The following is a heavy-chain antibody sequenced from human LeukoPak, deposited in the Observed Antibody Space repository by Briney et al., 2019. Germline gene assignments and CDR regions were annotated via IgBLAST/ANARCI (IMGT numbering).Heavy chain of an antibody. D-gene: IGHD2-2*01. CDR1: GFTFTNYA. CDR2: ISGSGGRT. CDR3: AKDRTYCSSTNCYGTYYFDY. V-gene: IGHV3-23*01. Sequence: HPGGSLRLSCAASGFTFTNYAMTWVRQAPGKGLEWASTISGSGGRTYYADSVKGRFTISRDNSKNTLNLQMNSLRAEDTAEYYCAKDRTYCSSTNCYGTYYFDYWGQGTLVTVSS. J-gene: IGHJ4*02.